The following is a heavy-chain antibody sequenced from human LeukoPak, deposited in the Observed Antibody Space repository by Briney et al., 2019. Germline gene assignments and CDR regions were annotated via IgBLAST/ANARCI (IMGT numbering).Heavy chain of an antibody. CDR1: GFTFSSCA. J-gene: IGHJ4*02. CDR2: ISYDGSDK. Sequence: GRSLRLSCAASGFTFSSCAMHWVRQAPGKGLEWVAVISYDGSDKYYADSVKGRFTISRDNSKNSLYLQMNSLRAEDTAVYYCARALIGYYFDYWGQGTLVTVSS. CDR3: ARALIGYYFDY. V-gene: IGHV3-30*04. D-gene: IGHD2-8*01.